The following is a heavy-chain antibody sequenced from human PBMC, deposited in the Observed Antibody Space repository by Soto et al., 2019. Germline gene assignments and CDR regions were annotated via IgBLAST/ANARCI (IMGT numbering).Heavy chain of an antibody. V-gene: IGHV3-30*18. CDR2: ISYDGSNK. J-gene: IGHJ6*02. Sequence: PGGSLRLSCAASGFTFSSYGMHWVRQAPGKGLEWVAVISYDGSNKYYADSVKGRFTISRDNSKNTLYLQMNSLRAEDTAVYYCAKTLGYCSGGSCYSSYYYYGMDVWGQGTTVTVSS. CDR1: GFTFSSYG. D-gene: IGHD2-15*01. CDR3: AKTLGYCSGGSCYSSYYYYGMDV.